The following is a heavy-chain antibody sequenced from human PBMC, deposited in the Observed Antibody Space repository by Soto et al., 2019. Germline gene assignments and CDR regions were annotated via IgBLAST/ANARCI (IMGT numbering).Heavy chain of an antibody. CDR1: GGSISSSSYY. CDR3: ARNSSYGSHYGMDV. CDR2: IYYSGST. D-gene: IGHD5-18*01. Sequence: SETLSLTCTVSGGSISSSSYYWGWIRQPPGKGLEWIGSIYYSGSTYYNPSLKSRVTISVDTSKNQFSLKLSSVTAADTAVYYCARNSSYGSHYGMDVWGQGTTVTVSS. J-gene: IGHJ6*02. V-gene: IGHV4-39*01.